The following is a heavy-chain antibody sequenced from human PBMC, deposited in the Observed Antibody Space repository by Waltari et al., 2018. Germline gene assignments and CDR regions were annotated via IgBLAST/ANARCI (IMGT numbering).Heavy chain of an antibody. CDR1: GGSFSGYY. V-gene: IGHV4-34*01. J-gene: IGHJ5*02. CDR2: INHSGST. D-gene: IGHD3-10*01. CDR3: ARGPLTPASMVQGKSRGWFDP. Sequence: QVQLQQWGAGLLKPSETLSLTCAVYGGSFSGYYWSWIRQPPGKGLEWIGEINHSGSTNHNPSLKSRVTISVDTSKNQFSLKLSSVTAADTAVYYCARGPLTPASMVQGKSRGWFDPWGQGTLVTVSS.